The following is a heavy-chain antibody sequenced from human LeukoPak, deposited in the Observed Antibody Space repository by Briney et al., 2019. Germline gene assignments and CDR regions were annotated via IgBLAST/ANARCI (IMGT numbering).Heavy chain of an antibody. D-gene: IGHD3-22*01. CDR3: ARDGVGYYDSSGYYYFQH. J-gene: IGHJ1*01. CDR2: INPDSGGT. Sequence: ASVKVSCKASGYTFTDYYMHWVRQAPGQGLEWMGWINPDSGGTNYAQNFQGRVTMTRDTSISTAYMELSRLRSDDTAVYYCARDGVGYYDSSGYYYFQHWGQGTLVTVSS. V-gene: IGHV1-2*02. CDR1: GYTFTDYY.